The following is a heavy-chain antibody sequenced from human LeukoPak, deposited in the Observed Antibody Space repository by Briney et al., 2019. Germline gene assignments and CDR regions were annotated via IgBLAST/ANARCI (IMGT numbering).Heavy chain of an antibody. CDR1: GFTLSTYW. CDR2: INPDGRTT. CDR3: ARDGRAVAGEHDY. V-gene: IGHV3-74*01. J-gene: IGHJ4*02. Sequence: GGSLRLSCAAAGFTLSTYWMHCVRQAPGKGLGWVSHINPDGRTTRYANSVTGRFTISRDNSKNTLYLQMNSLRAEDTAVYYCARDGRAVAGEHDYWGQGTLVTVSS. D-gene: IGHD6-19*01.